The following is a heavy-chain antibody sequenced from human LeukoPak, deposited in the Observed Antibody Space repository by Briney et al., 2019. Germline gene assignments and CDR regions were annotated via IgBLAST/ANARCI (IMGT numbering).Heavy chain of an antibody. D-gene: IGHD5-18*01. Sequence: GGSLRLSCAASGFTFSILDMSWVRQAPGKGLEWVSAISGNGGRTYYADSVKGRFTISRDNSKNTLYLQMNSLRAEDTAVYYCARGSGETAMADLFPFDYWGQGTLVTVSS. J-gene: IGHJ4*02. V-gene: IGHV3-23*01. CDR2: ISGNGGRT. CDR1: GFTFSILD. CDR3: ARGSGETAMADLFPFDY.